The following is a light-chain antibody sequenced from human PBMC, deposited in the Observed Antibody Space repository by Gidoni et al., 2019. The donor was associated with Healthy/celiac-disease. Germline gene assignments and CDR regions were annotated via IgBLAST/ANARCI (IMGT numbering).Light chain of an antibody. V-gene: IGKV4-1*01. J-gene: IGKJ4*01. CDR2: WAS. CDR1: QSVLYSSNNKNY. Sequence: IVMTQSPDSLAVSLGERATINCQSSQSVLYSSNNKNYLAWYQQKPGQPPKLLIYWASTRESGVPDRFSGSGSGTDFTLTISILQAEDVAVYYCQQYYSIPLTFGGGTKVEIK. CDR3: QQYYSIPLT.